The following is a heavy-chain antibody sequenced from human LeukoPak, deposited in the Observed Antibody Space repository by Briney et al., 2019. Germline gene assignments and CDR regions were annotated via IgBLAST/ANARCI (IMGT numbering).Heavy chain of an antibody. V-gene: IGHV4-61*02. CDR3: TREGGGYGSSGYWHWFDP. J-gene: IGHJ5*02. D-gene: IGHD3-22*01. Sequence: PSQTLSLTCTVSGGSISSGSYYWSWIRQPAGKGLEWIGRIYTSGSTNYNPSLKSRVTISVDTSKNQFSLKLSSVTAADTAVYYCTREGGGYGSSGYWHWFDPWGQGTLVTVSS. CDR2: IYTSGST. CDR1: GGSISSGSYY.